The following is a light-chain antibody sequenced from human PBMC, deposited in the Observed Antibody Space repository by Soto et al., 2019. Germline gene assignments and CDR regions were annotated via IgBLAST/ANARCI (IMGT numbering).Light chain of an antibody. V-gene: IGKV3-20*01. J-gene: IGKJ3*01. CDR3: QQYGSSFT. CDR1: QSVSSRY. Sequence: VGWHQSAGTLSLAPGQRATLTCRASQSVSSRYLAWYQQKPGQAPRLLIYGASSRATGIPDRFSGSGSGTDFTLTISRLEPEDFAVYYCQQYGSSFTFGPGTKVDIK. CDR2: GAS.